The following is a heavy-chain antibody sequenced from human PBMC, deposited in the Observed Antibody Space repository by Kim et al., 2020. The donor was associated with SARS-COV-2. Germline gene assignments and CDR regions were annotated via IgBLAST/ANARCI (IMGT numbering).Heavy chain of an antibody. V-gene: IGHV1-46*01. D-gene: IGHD2-15*01. CDR3: ARDMEGIGMGVAATSPLLN. J-gene: IGHJ4*02. CDR1: GYTFTTYY. CDR2: INPNGGTT. Sequence: ASVKVSCKASGYTFTTYYIHWVRQAPGQGLEWMGIINPNGGTTRNAQKFQGRVTMTRDTSTSTVFMELNSLRPQDTAVYYCARDMEGIGMGVAATSPLLNWGQGPLVTVS.